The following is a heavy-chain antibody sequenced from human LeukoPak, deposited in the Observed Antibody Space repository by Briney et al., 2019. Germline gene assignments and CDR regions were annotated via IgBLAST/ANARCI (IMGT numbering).Heavy chain of an antibody. CDR2: IIPMFGTV. J-gene: IGHJ4*02. V-gene: IGHV1-69*13. D-gene: IGHD1-26*01. CDR1: GGTFSSYA. Sequence: SVKVSCKASGGTFSSYAISWVRQAPGQGLEWMGGIIPMFGTVNYAQKFQGRVTITADESTSTAYMELSSLKSEDTAVYYCARGLVGATPYFDYWGQGTLVTVSS. CDR3: ARGLVGATPYFDY.